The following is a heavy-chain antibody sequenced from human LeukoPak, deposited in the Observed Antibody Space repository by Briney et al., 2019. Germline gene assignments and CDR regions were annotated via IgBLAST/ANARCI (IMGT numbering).Heavy chain of an antibody. V-gene: IGHV3-13*05. CDR1: GFTFSSYD. CDR3: ARAGCSGGSCYGYFDY. D-gene: IGHD2-15*01. Sequence: PGGSLRLSCAASGFTFSSYDMHWVRQATGKGLEGVSAIGTAGDPYYPGSVKGRFTISRENAKNSLYLQMNSRRAGDTAVYYCARAGCSGGSCYGYFDYWGQGTLVTVSS. CDR2: IGTAGDP. J-gene: IGHJ4*02.